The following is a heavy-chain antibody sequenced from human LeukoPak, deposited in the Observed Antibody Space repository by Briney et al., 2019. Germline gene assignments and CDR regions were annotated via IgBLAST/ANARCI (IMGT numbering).Heavy chain of an antibody. CDR2: IYPGDSDT. J-gene: IGHJ4*02. CDR3: ARLDLSSSSAY. CDR1: GYSFTSYW. D-gene: IGHD6-6*01. V-gene: IGHV5-51*01. Sequence: GESLNISCKGSGYSFTSYWIGWVRPMPGRGLEWMRIIYPGDSDTRYSPSFQGQVTISADKSISTAYLQWSSLKASDTAMYYCARLDLSSSSAYWGQGTLVTVSS.